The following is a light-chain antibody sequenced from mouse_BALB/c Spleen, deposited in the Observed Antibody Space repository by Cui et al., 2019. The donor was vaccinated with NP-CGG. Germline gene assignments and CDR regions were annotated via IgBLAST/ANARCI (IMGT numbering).Light chain of an antibody. Sequence: QAVVPQESALTTSPGETVTLTCRSSTGAVTTRNYANWVQEKPGHLFTGLIGGTNNRVPGVPARFSGSLIGDKAALTITGAQTEDEAIYFCALWYSNHWVFGGGTKLTVL. CDR3: ALWYSNHWV. V-gene: IGLV1*01. J-gene: IGLJ1*01. CDR1: TGAVTTRNY. CDR2: GTN.